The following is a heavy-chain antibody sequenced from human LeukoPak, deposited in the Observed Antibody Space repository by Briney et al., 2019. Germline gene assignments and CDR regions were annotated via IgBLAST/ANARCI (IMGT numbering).Heavy chain of an antibody. D-gene: IGHD5-12*01. CDR3: AKAIDSGYDLTSDY. CDR2: ISYDGSNK. J-gene: IGHJ4*02. CDR1: GFTFSSYG. V-gene: IGHV3-30*18. Sequence: GGSLRLSCAASGFTFSSYGMHWVRQAPGKGLEWVAVISYDGSNKYYADSVKGRFTISRDNSKNTLYLQMNSLRAEDTAVYYCAKAIDSGYDLTSDYWGQGTLVTVSS.